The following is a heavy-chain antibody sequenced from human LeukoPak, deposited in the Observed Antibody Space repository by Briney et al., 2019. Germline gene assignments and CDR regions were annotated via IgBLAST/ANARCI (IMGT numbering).Heavy chain of an antibody. CDR2: INSAASST. V-gene: IGHV3-74*01. D-gene: IGHD1-26*01. CDR3: AKETGRWELE. J-gene: IGHJ4*02. Sequence: GGSLRLSCAASGFTFSSYWMHWVRQAPGKGLVWVSRINSAASSTNYADSVRGRFTISRDNAKNTLYLQMNSLRAEDTAVYYCAKETGRWELEWGQGTLVTVSS. CDR1: GFTFSSYW.